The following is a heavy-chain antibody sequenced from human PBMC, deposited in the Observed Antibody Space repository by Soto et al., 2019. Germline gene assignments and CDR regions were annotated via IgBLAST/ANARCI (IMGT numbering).Heavy chain of an antibody. V-gene: IGHV3-11*05. CDR1: GFTFSDYY. CDR2: ISSSGSYT. Sequence: QVQLVESGGGLVKPGGSLRLSCAASGFTFSDYYMTWIRQAPGKGLEWLSYISSSGSYTDSADSMKGRFTISRDNAKNSLYLQMNSLRAEDTAVYYWARVDYYGSGRGFFDYWGPGTRVTVSS. J-gene: IGHJ4*02. D-gene: IGHD3-10*01. CDR3: ARVDYYGSGRGFFDY.